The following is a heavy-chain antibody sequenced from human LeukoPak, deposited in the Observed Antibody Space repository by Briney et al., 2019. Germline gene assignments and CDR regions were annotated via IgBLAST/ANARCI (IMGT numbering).Heavy chain of an antibody. CDR3: TTWFGELSDY. CDR1: GVTLRNAW. V-gene: IGHV3-15*01. Sequence: GGSLRLSGAASGVTLRNAWMSWVRQAPGKGLKWVGRIKSKTDGGTTDYAAPVKGRFTISRNDSKNTLYLQMNSLKTEDTAVYYCTTWFGELSDYWGQGTLVTVSS. CDR2: IKSKTDGGTT. J-gene: IGHJ4*02. D-gene: IGHD3-10*01.